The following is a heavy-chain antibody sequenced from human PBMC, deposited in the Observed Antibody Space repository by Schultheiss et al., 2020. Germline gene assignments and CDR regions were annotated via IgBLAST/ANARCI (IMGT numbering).Heavy chain of an antibody. CDR1: GGSFSGYY. Sequence: SETLSLTCAVYGGSFSGYYWSWIRQPPGKGLEWIGEINHSGSTNYNPSLKSRVTISVDTSKKQFSLRLTSVTAADTAVYYCTRGRRTTRYFDYWGQGTLVTVSS. J-gene: IGHJ4*02. CDR2: INHSGST. CDR3: TRGRRTTRYFDY. V-gene: IGHV4-34*01. D-gene: IGHD4-17*01.